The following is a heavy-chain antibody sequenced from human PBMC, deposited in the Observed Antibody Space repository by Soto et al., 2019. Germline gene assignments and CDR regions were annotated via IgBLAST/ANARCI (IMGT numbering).Heavy chain of an antibody. CDR1: GYTFTNYP. V-gene: IGHV1-3*01. J-gene: IGHJ4*02. Sequence: QVQLAQSGTEVRKSGASAKLSCRASGYTFTNYPLHWVRQAPGQRPQWLGWISAVDGQIKYSQKFQGRVTLTTDTSASTTYMELSSLRSDDTAMYYCARGFRDPSFSGFDYSGQGALVTVSS. CDR2: ISAVDGQI. CDR3: ARGFRDPSFSGFDY. D-gene: IGHD1-26*01.